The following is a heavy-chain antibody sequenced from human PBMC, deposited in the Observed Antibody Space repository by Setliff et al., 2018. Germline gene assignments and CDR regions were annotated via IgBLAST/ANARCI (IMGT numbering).Heavy chain of an antibody. D-gene: IGHD3-3*02. V-gene: IGHV1-18*01. J-gene: IGHJ4*02. CDR3: ARDVFSGPGSLLESFD. CDR1: GYTFTNYG. Sequence: ASVKVSCKASGYTFTNYGINWVRQAPGQRLEWVGWISAYNGDTNYAQKFQGRVTMTADTSTSTAYMELRSLRSDDTAVYYCARDVFSGPGSLLESFDWGQGTLVTVSS. CDR2: ISAYNGDT.